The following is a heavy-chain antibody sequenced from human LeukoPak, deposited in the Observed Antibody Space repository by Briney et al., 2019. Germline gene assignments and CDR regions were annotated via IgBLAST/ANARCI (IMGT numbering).Heavy chain of an antibody. V-gene: IGHV3-30-3*01. J-gene: IGHJ4*02. CDR1: GFTFSSYA. CDR2: ISYDGSNK. CDR3: AREPTLIAARHGARGAFDY. Sequence: GGSLRLSCAASGFTFSSYAMHWVRQAPGKGLEWVAVISYDGSNKYYADSVKGRFTISRDNSKNTLYLRMNSLRAEDTAVYYCAREPTLIAARHGARGAFDYWGQGTLVTVSS. D-gene: IGHD6-6*01.